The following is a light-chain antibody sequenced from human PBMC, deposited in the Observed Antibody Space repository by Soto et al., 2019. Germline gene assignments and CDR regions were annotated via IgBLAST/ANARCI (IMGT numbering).Light chain of an antibody. CDR2: GAS. V-gene: IGKV3-15*01. CDR1: QSVTSS. Sequence: EIALTQSPATLSVSPGERATLSCRASQSVTSSLAWYQQKPGQAPRLLIYGASTRATGVPARFSGSGSGTEFTLTISSLQSEDSAVYYCQQYNNWPPLTFGGGTKVEIK. J-gene: IGKJ4*01. CDR3: QQYNNWPPLT.